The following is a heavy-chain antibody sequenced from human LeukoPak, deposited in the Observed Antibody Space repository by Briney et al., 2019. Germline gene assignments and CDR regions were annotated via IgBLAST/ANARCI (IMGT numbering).Heavy chain of an antibody. CDR3: ARDELPVNTAMALDY. J-gene: IGHJ4*02. CDR1: GFTFSSYA. V-gene: IGHV3-23*01. CDR2: ISGSGGST. Sequence: GASLRLSCAASGFTFSSYAMSWVRQAPGKGLEWVSAISGSGGSTYYADSVKGRFTISRDNSKNTLYLQMNSLRAEDTAVYYCARDELPVNTAMALDYWGQGTLVTVSS. D-gene: IGHD5-18*01.